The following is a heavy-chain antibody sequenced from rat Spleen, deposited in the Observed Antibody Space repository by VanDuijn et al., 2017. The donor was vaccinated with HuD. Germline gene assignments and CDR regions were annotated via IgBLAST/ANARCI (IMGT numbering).Heavy chain of an antibody. CDR1: GFSLTSNS. CDR2: IWIGGST. CDR3: TRTENYYVMDA. V-gene: IGHV2-1*01. J-gene: IGHJ4*01. D-gene: IGHD1-11*01. Sequence: QVQLKESGPGLVQPSQTLSLTCTVSGFSLTSNSVSCVRQPPGKGLEWMGAIWIGGSTDYNSALKSRLSISRDTSKSQGFLKMSRLQTEDTVIYFCTRTENYYVMDAWGQGASVTVSS.